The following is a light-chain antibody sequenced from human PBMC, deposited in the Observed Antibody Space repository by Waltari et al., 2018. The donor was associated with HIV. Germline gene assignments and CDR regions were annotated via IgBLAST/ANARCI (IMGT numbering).Light chain of an antibody. Sequence: DTQMTQSPSSVSASVGDRVTITCRASQDISSWLAWYQQRPGKAPEVLIYAASSLQSGVPSRFIGNGSGTDFILTISSLQPEDVATYFCQQGNSFPWTFGQGTKVEIK. V-gene: IGKV1D-12*01. CDR2: AAS. CDR1: QDISSW. J-gene: IGKJ1*01. CDR3: QQGNSFPWT.